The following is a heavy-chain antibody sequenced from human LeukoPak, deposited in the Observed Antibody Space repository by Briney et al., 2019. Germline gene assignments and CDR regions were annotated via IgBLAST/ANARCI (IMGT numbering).Heavy chain of an antibody. J-gene: IGHJ5*02. CDR3: ARDYSGQWEQLTGWWIDP. CDR2: INPSGDFR. CDR1: GYTFGTHW. D-gene: IGHD1-26*01. Sequence: RGASVKVSCKASGYTFGTHWMHWVRQAPGQGLEWMAIINPSGDFRSYAQKFQGRVTVTRDMSTRTVYMELSDLRPEDTALYYCARDYSGQWEQLTGWWIDPWGQGTLVIVSS. V-gene: IGHV1-46*01.